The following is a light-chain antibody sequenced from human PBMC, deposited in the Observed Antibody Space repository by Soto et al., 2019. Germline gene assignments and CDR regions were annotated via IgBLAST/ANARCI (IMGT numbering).Light chain of an antibody. CDR3: QQYGNSPIT. V-gene: IGKV1-39*01. J-gene: IGKJ5*01. Sequence: IEMTQYTTSLSASVGDRFTITCRASQSISTYLSWYQQKPGKAPNLLIYAGSNLQSGVPSRFSGSGSGTDFTLTISRLEPEDFALYYCQQYGNSPITFGQGTRLEIK. CDR2: AGS. CDR1: QSISTY.